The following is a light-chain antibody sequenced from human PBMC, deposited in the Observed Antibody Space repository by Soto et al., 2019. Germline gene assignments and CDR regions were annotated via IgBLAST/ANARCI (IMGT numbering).Light chain of an antibody. V-gene: IGKV3-15*01. CDR3: QQYSNWPRT. J-gene: IGKJ1*01. CDR1: ESVSTN. CDR2: GAS. Sequence: EIEMTQSPATLSLAPGERVTLSCRASESVSTNLAWYQQRPGQAPRLLIYGASTRATDIPPRFSGSGSGTEFILTISSLQYEDFAVYDCQQYSNWPRTFGQGTKVDIK.